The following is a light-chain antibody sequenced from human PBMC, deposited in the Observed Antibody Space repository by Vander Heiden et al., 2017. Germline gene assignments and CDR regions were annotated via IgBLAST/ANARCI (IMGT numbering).Light chain of an antibody. V-gene: IGLV2-14*01. CDR1: SSDVGGSNY. J-gene: IGLJ1*01. Sequence: QSALTQPASVSGSPGQSITISCTGTSSDVGGSNYVSWYQQHPGRAPKLMIYEVNSRPSGVSYRFSGSKSGNPASLTITGLQAEDEADYYCSSYTSTTTLVFGTGTKVTVL. CDR2: EVN. CDR3: SSYTSTTTLV.